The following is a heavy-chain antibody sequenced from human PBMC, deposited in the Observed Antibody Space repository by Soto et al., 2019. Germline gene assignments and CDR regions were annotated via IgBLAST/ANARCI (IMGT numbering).Heavy chain of an antibody. D-gene: IGHD6-6*01. CDR1: GGSISSSSYY. Sequence: SETLSLTCTVSGGSISSSSYYWGWIRQPPGKGLEWIGSIYYSGSTYYNPSLRSRVTISVDTSKNQFSLKLSSVTAEDTAVYYCARQGSIAARHWVSGWGQGTLVTVSS. V-gene: IGHV4-39*01. J-gene: IGHJ4*02. CDR3: ARQGSIAARHWVSG. CDR2: IYYSGST.